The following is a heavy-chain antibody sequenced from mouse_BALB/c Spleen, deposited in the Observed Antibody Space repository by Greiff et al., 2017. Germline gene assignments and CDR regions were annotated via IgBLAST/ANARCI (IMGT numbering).Heavy chain of an antibody. CDR3: ARGKGAMDY. Sequence: VKVEESGPGLVQPSQSLSITCTVSGFSLTSYGVHWVRQSPGKGLEWLGVIWSGGSTDYNAAFISRLSISKDNSKSQVFFKMNSLQANDTAIYYCARGKGAMDYWGQGTSVTVSS. J-gene: IGHJ4*01. CDR2: IWSGGST. V-gene: IGHV2-2*02. CDR1: GFSLTSYG.